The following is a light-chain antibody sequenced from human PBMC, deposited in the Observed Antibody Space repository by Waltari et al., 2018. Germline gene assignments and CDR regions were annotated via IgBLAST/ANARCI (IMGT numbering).Light chain of an antibody. CDR3: QKYGTLPAT. CDR1: QSISRF. J-gene: IGKJ1*01. V-gene: IGKV3-20*01. Sequence: DIFLTQSPGTLSLSPGEGATLSCRASQSISRFLAWYQQKPGQAPRLLIYVASTRATGIPDRFSGSGSGTDFSLTISRLEPEDFAVYYCQKYGTLPATFGQGTKVEIK. CDR2: VAS.